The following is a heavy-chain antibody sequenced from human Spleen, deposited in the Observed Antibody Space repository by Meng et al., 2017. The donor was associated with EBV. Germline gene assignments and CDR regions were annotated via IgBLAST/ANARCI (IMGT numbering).Heavy chain of an antibody. J-gene: IGHJ4*02. CDR1: GDPLSRSDYY. D-gene: IGHD5-18*01. V-gene: IGHV4-39*07. Sequence: QRREAGPGLGKPAETLVLRCSDSGDPLSRSDYYWGWIRQPPGKGLEWIGSMSYGGNTYYKPSLKSRVTISVDTSKNQISLQLSSVTAADTAVYYCARDRGDTNAYDFDYWGQGTLVTVSS. CDR3: ARDRGDTNAYDFDY. CDR2: MSYGGNT.